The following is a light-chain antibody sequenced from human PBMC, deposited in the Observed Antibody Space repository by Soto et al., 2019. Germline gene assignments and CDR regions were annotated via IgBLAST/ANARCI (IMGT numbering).Light chain of an antibody. CDR3: QQYVSSPWA. CDR2: GAS. CDR1: QSVTNSF. J-gene: IGKJ1*01. V-gene: IGKV3-20*01. Sequence: ETLLAPPTGTLSLAPGERAPLSCRASQSVTNSFLAWYQQKPGQAPRLLIYGASRRATGIPDRFTGSGSGTDFTLTISRLEPEDFAVYYCQQYVSSPWAFGQGTKVAIK.